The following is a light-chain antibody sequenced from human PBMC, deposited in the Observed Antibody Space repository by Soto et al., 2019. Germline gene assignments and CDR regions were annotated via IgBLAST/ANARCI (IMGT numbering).Light chain of an antibody. CDR3: QQYNSGWT. Sequence: EIVMTQSPATLSVSPGERLTLSCRASQSVSRTLAWYQQKPGQAPRLLIYGASTRATGIPARFTGSGSGTEFTLTISSLQSEDFAVYYCQQYNSGWTFGQGTKLEIK. V-gene: IGKV3-15*01. CDR2: GAS. CDR1: QSVSRT. J-gene: IGKJ1*01.